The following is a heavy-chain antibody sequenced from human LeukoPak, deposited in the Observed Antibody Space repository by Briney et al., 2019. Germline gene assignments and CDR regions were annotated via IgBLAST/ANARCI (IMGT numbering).Heavy chain of an antibody. CDR3: ARDGSRSSSSWYPFDY. V-gene: IGHV4-61*01. D-gene: IGHD6-13*01. CDR1: GGSVSSGSYY. Sequence: PSETLSLTCTVSGGSVSSGSYYWSWIRQPPGKGLEWIGYIYYSGSTNYNPSLKSRVTISVDTSKNQFSLKLSSVTAADTAVYYCARDGSRSSSSWYPFDYWGQGTLVTVSS. J-gene: IGHJ4*02. CDR2: IYYSGST.